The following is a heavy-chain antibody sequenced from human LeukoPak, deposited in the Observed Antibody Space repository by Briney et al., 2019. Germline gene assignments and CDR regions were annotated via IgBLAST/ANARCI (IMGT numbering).Heavy chain of an antibody. J-gene: IGHJ3*02. CDR2: IYYTGST. V-gene: IGHV4-59*01. CDR1: GGSISSYY. CDR3: ARVEYSGYDYRGAFDI. D-gene: IGHD5-12*01. Sequence: SETLSLTCTVSGGSISSYYWSWIRQPPGKGLEWIGYIYYTGSTNYNPSLKSRVTISVETSKKKFSLKLSSVTAADTAVYYCARVEYSGYDYRGAFDIWGQGTMVTVSS.